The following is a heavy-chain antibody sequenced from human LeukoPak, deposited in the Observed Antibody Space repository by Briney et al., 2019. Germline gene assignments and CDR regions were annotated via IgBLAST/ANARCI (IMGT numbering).Heavy chain of an antibody. D-gene: IGHD2-15*01. J-gene: IGHJ6*03. CDR2: ISGSGGST. Sequence: GGSLRLSCAASGFTFSSYAMSWVRQAPGKGLEGVSAISGSGGSTYYADSVKGRFTISRDNSKNTLYLQMNSLRAEDTAVYYCAKAHCSGGSCYSGQYYYYYMDVWGKGTTVTVSS. V-gene: IGHV3-23*01. CDR1: GFTFSSYA. CDR3: AKAHCSGGSCYSGQYYYYYMDV.